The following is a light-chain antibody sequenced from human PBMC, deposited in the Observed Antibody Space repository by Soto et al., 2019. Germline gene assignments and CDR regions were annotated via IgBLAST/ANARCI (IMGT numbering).Light chain of an antibody. V-gene: IGKV3-20*01. CDR2: GAS. CDR1: HTVRSSS. CDR3: QQYDRSPRT. Sequence: IVLTQSRDTLSFSPVEIATLSFMVSHTVRSSSLAWYQQKPGQAPRLLIFGASTRAAGVPDRFNGGESGTDFTLTISRLEPQDSAVYFCQQYDRSPRTFGQGTRWIS. J-gene: IGKJ1*01.